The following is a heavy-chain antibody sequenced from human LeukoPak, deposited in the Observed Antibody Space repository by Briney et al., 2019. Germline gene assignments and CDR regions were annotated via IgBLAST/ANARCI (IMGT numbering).Heavy chain of an antibody. Sequence: ASVKVSCKASGYSFTAYYMHWVRQAPGQGLEGMGWINPSSGGTNYAQKFQGRVTMTRDTSITTAYMEMSRLRSDDTALYYCARSPHILTGENFDYWGQGTLVTVSS. V-gene: IGHV1-2*02. CDR1: GYSFTAYY. J-gene: IGHJ4*02. D-gene: IGHD3-9*01. CDR3: ARSPHILTGENFDY. CDR2: INPSSGGT.